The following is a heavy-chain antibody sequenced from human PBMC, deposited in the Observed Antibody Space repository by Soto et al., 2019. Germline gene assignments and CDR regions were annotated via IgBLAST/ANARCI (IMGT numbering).Heavy chain of an antibody. V-gene: IGHV4-34*01. CDR3: SRDKITCLFDY. CDR1: GGSFSGYY. J-gene: IGHJ4*02. CDR2: INHSGST. Sequence: QVQLQQWGAGLLKPSETLSLTCAVYGGSFSGYYWTWIRQPPGTGLEWIGEINHSGSTNYKPSIKSRVTISVDTSKNQFSLKLTSVTAADTAVYYCSRDKITCLFDYWGQGTLVTVSS. D-gene: IGHD3-10*01.